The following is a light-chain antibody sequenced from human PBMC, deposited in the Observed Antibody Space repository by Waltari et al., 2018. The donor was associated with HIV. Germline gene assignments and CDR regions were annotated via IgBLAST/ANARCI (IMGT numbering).Light chain of an antibody. CDR2: RNK. CDR1: SSNIGRNY. V-gene: IGLV1-47*01. Sequence: QSVLTQPPSASGTPGQRVTISCSGSSSNIGRNYVYWYQQPPGTAPKLLIYRNKQRPSGVPYRFSGSKSGTSASLAISGLRSEDEADYYCAAWNDSLSGYVFGTGTKVTV. J-gene: IGLJ1*01. CDR3: AAWNDSLSGYV.